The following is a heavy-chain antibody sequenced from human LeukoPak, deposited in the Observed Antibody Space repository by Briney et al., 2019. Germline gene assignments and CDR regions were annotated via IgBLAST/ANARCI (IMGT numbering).Heavy chain of an antibody. Sequence: PSQTLSLTCAVSGGSISSGGYSWSWIRQPPGKGLEWIGYIYHSGSTYYNPSLKSRVTISVDRSKNQFSLKLSSVTAADTAVYYCARDMIAARAFDIWGQGTMVTVSS. CDR2: IYHSGST. V-gene: IGHV4-30-2*01. D-gene: IGHD3-16*01. CDR3: ARDMIAARAFDI. CDR1: GGSISSGGYS. J-gene: IGHJ3*02.